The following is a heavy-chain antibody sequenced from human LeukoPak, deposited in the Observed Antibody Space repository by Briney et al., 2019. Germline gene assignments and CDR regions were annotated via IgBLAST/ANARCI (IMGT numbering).Heavy chain of an antibody. Sequence: ASVKVSCKASGYTFTSYYMHWVRQAPGQGLEWMGIINPSGGSTSYAQKFQGRVTMTRDMSTSTVYMELSSLRSEDTAVYYCARDAMAAAGTWYYYYYYYMDVWGKGTTVTVSS. D-gene: IGHD6-13*01. CDR1: GYTFTSYY. CDR3: ARDAMAAAGTWYYYYYYYMDV. V-gene: IGHV1-46*01. CDR2: INPSGGST. J-gene: IGHJ6*03.